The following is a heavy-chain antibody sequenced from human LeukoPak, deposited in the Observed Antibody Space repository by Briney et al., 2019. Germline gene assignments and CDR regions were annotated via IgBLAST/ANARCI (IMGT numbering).Heavy chain of an antibody. CDR2: ISYDGSNK. Sequence: GGSLRLSCAASGFTFSSYGMHWVRQAPGKGLEWVAVISYDGSNKYYADSVKGRFTISRDNSKNTLFLQMTTLRPEDTALYYCARVHSSSWYCCSDNWGQGTLVTVSS. D-gene: IGHD6-13*01. CDR1: GFTFSSYG. CDR3: ARVHSSSWYCCSDN. J-gene: IGHJ1*01. V-gene: IGHV3-30*03.